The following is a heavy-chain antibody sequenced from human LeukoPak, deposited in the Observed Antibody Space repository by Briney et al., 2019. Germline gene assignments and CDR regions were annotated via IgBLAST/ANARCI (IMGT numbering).Heavy chain of an antibody. CDR3: ARGVVARAYSYYYYYMDV. V-gene: IGHV4-39*07. J-gene: IGHJ6*03. D-gene: IGHD5-12*01. Sequence: SETLSLTCTVSGGSISSSSFYWGWIRQPPGRGLEWIGSIYYSGSTSYNPSLKSRVTISVDTSKNQFSLKLSSVTAADTAVYYCARGVVARAYSYYYYYMDVWGKGTTVTVSS. CDR2: IYYSGST. CDR1: GGSISSSSFY.